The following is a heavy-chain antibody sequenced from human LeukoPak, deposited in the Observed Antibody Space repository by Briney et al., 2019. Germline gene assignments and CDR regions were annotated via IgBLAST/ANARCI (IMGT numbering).Heavy chain of an antibody. CDR3: ARGGRAYGD. J-gene: IGHJ4*02. CDR1: GFTFSNYW. D-gene: IGHD3-16*01. Sequence: GGSLGLSCAASGFTFSNYWMSWVRQAPGKGLEWVANIKQDGSEKYYVDSVKGRFTISRDNAKNSLYPQMNSLRADDTAVYYCARGGRAYGDWGQGTLVTVSS. CDR2: IKQDGSEK. V-gene: IGHV3-7*04.